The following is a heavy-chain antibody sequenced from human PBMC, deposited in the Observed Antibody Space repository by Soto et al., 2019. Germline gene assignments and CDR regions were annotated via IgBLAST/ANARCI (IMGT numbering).Heavy chain of an antibody. J-gene: IGHJ4*02. CDR2: ISYDGSNK. V-gene: IGHV3-30-3*01. D-gene: IGHD3-3*01. CDR3: ARHKRDLRFLEWSYYFDY. CDR1: GFTFSSYA. Sequence: QVQLVESGGGVVQPGRSLRLSCAASGFTFSSYAIHWVRQAPGKGLEWVALISYDGSNKYYADSVKGRFTISRDNSKNTLYLQMYSLRAEDTAVYYCARHKRDLRFLEWSYYFDYWGQGTLVTVSS.